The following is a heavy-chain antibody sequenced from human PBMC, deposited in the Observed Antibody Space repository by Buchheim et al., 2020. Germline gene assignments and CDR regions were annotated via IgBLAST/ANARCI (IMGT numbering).Heavy chain of an antibody. CDR3: AKDRIAAAGTFDY. V-gene: IGHV3-30*18. J-gene: IGHJ4*02. Sequence: QVQLVESGGGVVQPGRSLRLSCAASGFTFSSYGMHWVRQAPGKGLEWVAVISYDGSNKYYADSVKGRFTISRDNSKNTLYLQMNSLRAEDTAVYYCAKDRIAAAGTFDYWGQGTL. CDR2: ISYDGSNK. CDR1: GFTFSSYG. D-gene: IGHD6-13*01.